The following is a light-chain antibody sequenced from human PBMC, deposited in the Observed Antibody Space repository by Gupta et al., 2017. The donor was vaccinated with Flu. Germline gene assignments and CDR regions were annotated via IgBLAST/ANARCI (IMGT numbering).Light chain of an antibody. J-gene: IGKJ2*01. Sequence: EIVLTQSPGTLSLSPGERATLSCRASQSVITHLAWFQQKPGQAPRLLIYEASKWAAGIPDRFYGSGSGTDFTLTISRLEPEDSAVYYCLQHVGSSFTFGQGSXVEIK. CDR3: LQHVGSSFT. V-gene: IGKV3-20*01. CDR1: QSVITH. CDR2: EAS.